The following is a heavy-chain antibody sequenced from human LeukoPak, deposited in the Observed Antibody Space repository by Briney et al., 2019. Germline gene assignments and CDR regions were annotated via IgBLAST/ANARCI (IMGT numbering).Heavy chain of an antibody. CDR3: ARRGGCISTSCNLDY. CDR1: GYTFTSYY. Sequence: ASVKVSCKTSGYTFTSYYMHWMRQAPGQGPEWVGMINPNGGGTSSAQKFQGRVTMTRDTSTSTVYMDLSSLRSEDTAIYYCARRGGCISTSCNLDYWGQGTLVTVSS. J-gene: IGHJ4*02. V-gene: IGHV1-46*03. D-gene: IGHD2-2*01. CDR2: INPNGGGT.